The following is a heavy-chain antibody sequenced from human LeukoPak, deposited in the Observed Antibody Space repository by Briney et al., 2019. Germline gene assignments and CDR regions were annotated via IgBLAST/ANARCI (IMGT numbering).Heavy chain of an antibody. J-gene: IGHJ4*02. Sequence: GASVKVSCKASGYTFTGYYMHWVRQAPGQGLEWMGRINPNSGGTNYARKFQGRVTMTRDTSISTAYMELSRLRSDDTAVYYCARAGSSSWYYGYWGQGTLVTVSS. D-gene: IGHD6-13*01. CDR2: INPNSGGT. CDR3: ARAGSSSWYYGY. CDR1: GYTFTGYY. V-gene: IGHV1-2*06.